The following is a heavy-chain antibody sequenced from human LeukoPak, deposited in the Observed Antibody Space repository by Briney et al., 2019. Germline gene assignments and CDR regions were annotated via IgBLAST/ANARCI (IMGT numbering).Heavy chain of an antibody. CDR2: ITSSGSIM. Sequence: PGGSLGLSCAASGFTFSNYEMNWVRQAPGKGLEWVSYITSSGSIMYYPDSVKGRFTISRDNAKSSLYLQMNSLRAEDTAVYYCAREGDYGDSDYWGQGTLVTVSS. CDR3: AREGDYGDSDY. J-gene: IGHJ4*02. V-gene: IGHV3-48*03. D-gene: IGHD4-17*01. CDR1: GFTFSNYE.